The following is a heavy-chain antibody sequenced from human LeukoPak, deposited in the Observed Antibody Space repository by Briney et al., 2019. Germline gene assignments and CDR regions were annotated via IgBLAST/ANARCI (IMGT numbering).Heavy chain of an antibody. D-gene: IGHD2-2*01. CDR3: ARVGYCTSSMCYAIDY. CDR2: IYPGDSDT. V-gene: IGHV5-51*01. J-gene: IGHJ4*02. CDR1: GYNFITNW. Sequence: GESLKISCNGSGYNFITNWIGWVRQIPGKGLEWMGIIYPGDSDTRYSPSFQGQVTITVDKSISTAYLQWSSLKASDTAMHYCARVGYCTSSMCYAIDYWGQGTLVTVSS.